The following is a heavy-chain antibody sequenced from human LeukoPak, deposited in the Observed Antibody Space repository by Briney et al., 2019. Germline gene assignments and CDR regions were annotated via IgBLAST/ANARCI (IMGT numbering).Heavy chain of an antibody. CDR3: AKDRVGVSSSSGGRFDP. J-gene: IGHJ5*02. D-gene: IGHD6-6*01. CDR1: GFTFSSYA. Sequence: GGSLRLSCAASGFTFSSYAMSWVRQAPGKGLEWVSAISGSGGSTYYADSVKGRFTISRDNSKNTLYLQMNSLRAEDTAVYYCAKDRVGVSSSSGGRFDPWGQGTLVTVSS. CDR2: ISGSGGST. V-gene: IGHV3-23*01.